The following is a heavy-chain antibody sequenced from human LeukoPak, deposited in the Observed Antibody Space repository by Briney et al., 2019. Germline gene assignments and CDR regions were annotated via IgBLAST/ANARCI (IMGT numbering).Heavy chain of an antibody. J-gene: IGHJ4*02. V-gene: IGHV3-48*02. CDR3: ARDYGDFGEFFAY. Sequence: QSGGSLRLSCAASGLTFSSYSMIWVRQAPGKGLEWVSYISSSSGNIDYADSVEGRFTISRDNDKNSLYLQMSSLRDEDTAVYYCARDYGDFGEFFAYWGQGTPVTVSS. D-gene: IGHD3-10*01. CDR2: ISSSSGNI. CDR1: GLTFSSYS.